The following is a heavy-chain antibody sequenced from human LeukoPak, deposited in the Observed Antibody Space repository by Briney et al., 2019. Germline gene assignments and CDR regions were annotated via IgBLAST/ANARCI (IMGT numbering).Heavy chain of an antibody. Sequence: GGSLRLSSAASGFTFSSYAMHWVRQAPGKGLEWVAVISYDGSNKYYADSVKGRFTISRDNSKNTLYLQMNSLRAEDTAVYYCARDGCSSTSCYFWYLDLWGRGTLVTVSS. CDR3: ARDGCSSTSCYFWYLDL. D-gene: IGHD2-2*01. V-gene: IGHV3-30*04. J-gene: IGHJ2*01. CDR1: GFTFSSYA. CDR2: ISYDGSNK.